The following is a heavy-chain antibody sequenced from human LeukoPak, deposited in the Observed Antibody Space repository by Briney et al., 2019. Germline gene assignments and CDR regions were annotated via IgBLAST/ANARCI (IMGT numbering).Heavy chain of an antibody. CDR3: ARLAGHSSSWYDY. CDR1: GYTFTGYY. CDR2: INPNSGGT. V-gene: IGHV1-2*04. J-gene: IGHJ4*02. Sequence: ASVKVSCKASGYTFTGYYMHWVRQAPGQGPEWMGWINPNSGGTNYAQKFQGWVTMTRDTSISTAYMELSRLRSDDTAVYYCARLAGHSSSWYDYWGQGTLVTVSS. D-gene: IGHD6-13*01.